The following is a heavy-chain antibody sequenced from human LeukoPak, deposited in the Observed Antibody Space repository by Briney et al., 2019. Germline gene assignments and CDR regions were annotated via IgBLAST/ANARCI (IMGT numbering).Heavy chain of an antibody. CDR3: ARGVAAAGGRWFDP. J-gene: IGHJ5*02. CDR2: INPKSGGT. Sequence: GSVKVSCKVSGYTFTDYYMHWVRQAPGQGLEWMGWINPKSGGTNYAQQFQGRVTMTRDTSISTAYMELSNLRSDDTAVYYCARGVAAAGGRWFDPWGQGTLVTVSS. V-gene: IGHV1-2*02. CDR1: GYTFTDYY. D-gene: IGHD6-13*01.